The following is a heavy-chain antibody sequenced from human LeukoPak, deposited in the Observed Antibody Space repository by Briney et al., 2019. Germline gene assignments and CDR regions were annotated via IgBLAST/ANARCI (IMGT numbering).Heavy chain of an antibody. CDR1: GFTFSSYA. CDR2: ISYDGSNK. Sequence: GGPLRLSCAASGFTFSSYAMHWVRQAPGKGLEWVAVISYDGSNKYYADSVKGRFTISRDNSKNTLYLQMNSLRAEDTAVYYCARDPDHIGYYYYGMDVWGQGTTVTVSS. V-gene: IGHV3-30-3*01. J-gene: IGHJ6*02. D-gene: IGHD5-12*01. CDR3: ARDPDHIGYYYYGMDV.